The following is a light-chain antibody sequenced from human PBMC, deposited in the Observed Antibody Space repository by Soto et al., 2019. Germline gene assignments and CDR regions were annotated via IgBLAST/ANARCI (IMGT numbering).Light chain of an antibody. CDR3: AAWDDSLNGLYV. CDR2: TDN. CDR1: SSNIGINT. J-gene: IGLJ1*01. V-gene: IGLV1-44*01. Sequence: QSVLTQPPSASGTPGQRVTISCSGSSSNIGINTVNWYQQVPGTAPKLLIYTDNQRPSGVPDRFSGSKSGTSASLAISGLQPEDGADYYCAAWDDSLNGLYVFGTGTKVTVL.